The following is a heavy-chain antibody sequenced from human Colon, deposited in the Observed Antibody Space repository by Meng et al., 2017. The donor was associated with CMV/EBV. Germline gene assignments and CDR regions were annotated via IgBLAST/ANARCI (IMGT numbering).Heavy chain of an antibody. Sequence: QGERMQAGAGVKGPGASVKVSCEASGEPFGDYYMHWVPQAPGHGLEWMGWIRSDGSATNYAQKFRGRVTMTRDASVSTAYMELSGLTSDDTAVYFCVRSSGWSLFDYWGPGALVTVSS. V-gene: IGHV1-2*02. CDR2: IRSDGSAT. CDR3: VRSSGWSLFDY. J-gene: IGHJ4*02. CDR1: GEPFGDYY. D-gene: IGHD6-19*01.